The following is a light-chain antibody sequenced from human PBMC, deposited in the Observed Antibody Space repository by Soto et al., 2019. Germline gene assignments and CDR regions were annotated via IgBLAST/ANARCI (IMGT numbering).Light chain of an antibody. Sequence: QSVLTQPPSASGTPGQAVTISCSGSTSNIGTNTVKWYQQVPGSAPKILIYNDVQRPSGVPDRFSGSKSGASASLVISGLQSEDEADYYCAAWDDSVWVFGGGTKLTVL. CDR1: TSNIGTNT. V-gene: IGLV1-44*01. CDR2: NDV. J-gene: IGLJ3*02. CDR3: AAWDDSVWV.